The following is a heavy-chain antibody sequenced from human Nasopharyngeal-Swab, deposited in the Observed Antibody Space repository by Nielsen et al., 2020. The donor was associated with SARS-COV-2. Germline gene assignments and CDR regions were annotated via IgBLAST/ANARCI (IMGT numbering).Heavy chain of an antibody. CDR3: ARGGESDRSGHYWGAFAI. V-gene: IGHV3-30-3*01. CDR2: ISYNGSNT. D-gene: IGHD3-22*01. CDR1: GFTFSNYA. Sequence: GESLKISCTASGFTFSNYAMHWVRQAPGKGLEWVAVISYNGSNTFYGDSMKGRFTISRDDSKNTLYLQMNSLRVEDTAVYYCARGGESDRSGHYWGAFAIWGQGTMVTVSS. J-gene: IGHJ3*02.